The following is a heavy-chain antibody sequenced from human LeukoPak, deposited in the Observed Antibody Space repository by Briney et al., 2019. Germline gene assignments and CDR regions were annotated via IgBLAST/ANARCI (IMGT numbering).Heavy chain of an antibody. Sequence: GGSLRLSCAASGFTFSSYGMHWVRQAPGKGLEWVAFIRYDGSNKYYADSVKGRFTISRDNSKNTLYLQMNSLGAEDTAVYYCAKDATITMVRGVINWFDPWGQGTLVTVSS. J-gene: IGHJ5*02. CDR3: AKDATITMVRGVINWFDP. V-gene: IGHV3-30*02. CDR1: GFTFSSYG. CDR2: IRYDGSNK. D-gene: IGHD3-10*01.